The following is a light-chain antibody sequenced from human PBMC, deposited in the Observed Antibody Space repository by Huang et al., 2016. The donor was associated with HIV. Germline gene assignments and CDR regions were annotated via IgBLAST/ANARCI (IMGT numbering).Light chain of an antibody. Sequence: EIVMTQSPATLSVSPGERATLSCRASQRVSNNLAWYQQIPGQAPRLLIYGASTRATGIPARFSGSGSRTEFTLTISSLQSEDFAVYDCQQYNNWPLTFGQGTKVEIK. CDR1: QRVSNN. CDR3: QQYNNWPLT. V-gene: IGKV3-15*01. CDR2: GAS. J-gene: IGKJ1*01.